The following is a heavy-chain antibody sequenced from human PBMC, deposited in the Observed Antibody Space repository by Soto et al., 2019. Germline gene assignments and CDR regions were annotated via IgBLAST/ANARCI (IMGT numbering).Heavy chain of an antibody. D-gene: IGHD2-15*01. Sequence: ASVKVSCKASGYTFTGYYMHWVRQAPGQGLEWMGWINPNSGGTNYAQKFQGWVTMTRDTSISTAYMELSRLRSDDTAVYYCARDLAKKKKGYCSGGSCYSPYYYYGMDVWGQGTTVTVSS. CDR3: ARDLAKKKKGYCSGGSCYSPYYYYGMDV. V-gene: IGHV1-2*04. J-gene: IGHJ6*02. CDR1: GYTFTGYY. CDR2: INPNSGGT.